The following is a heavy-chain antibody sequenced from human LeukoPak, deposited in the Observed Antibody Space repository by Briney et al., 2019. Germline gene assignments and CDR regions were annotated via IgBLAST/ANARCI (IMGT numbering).Heavy chain of an antibody. J-gene: IGHJ5*02. V-gene: IGHV4-38-2*02. CDR2: INHSGST. CDR3: ARGLNLESTSPLYNWFDP. Sequence: SETLSLTCTVSGYSISSGYYWGWIRQPPGKGLEWIGSINHSGSTNYNPSLKSRVTISVDTSKNQFSLKLSSVTAADTAVYYCARGLNLESTSPLYNWFDPWGQGTLVTVSS. D-gene: IGHD2-2*01. CDR1: GYSISSGYY.